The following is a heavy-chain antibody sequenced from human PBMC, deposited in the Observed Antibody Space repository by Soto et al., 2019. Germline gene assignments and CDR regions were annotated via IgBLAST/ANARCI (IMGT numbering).Heavy chain of an antibody. D-gene: IGHD6-13*01. CDR1: GFSLSTSGVG. CDR2: IYWDDDK. V-gene: IGHV2-5*02. Sequence: QITLKESGPTLVKPTQTLTLTCTFSGFSLSTSGVGVGWIRQPPGKAPEWLALIYWDDDKRYSPSLKSRLTITKDTSKNQLVLTMTDMDPVDTATYYCADRIPTPGTFDYCGQGTLVIVSS. CDR3: ADRIPTPGTFDY. J-gene: IGHJ4*02.